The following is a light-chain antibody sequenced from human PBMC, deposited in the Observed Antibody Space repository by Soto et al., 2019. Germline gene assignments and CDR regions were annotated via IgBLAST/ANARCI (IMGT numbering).Light chain of an antibody. CDR1: QSVSSF. V-gene: IGKV3-11*01. CDR3: QQRSSWPYT. Sequence: EIVLTQSPATLSLSPGGRATLSCRASQSVSSFLAWYQHKPGQAPRLLIYDASNRATGIPARFSGSGSGTDFTLTISSLEPEDFAVYYCQQRSSWPYTFGQGTKLEIK. CDR2: DAS. J-gene: IGKJ2*01.